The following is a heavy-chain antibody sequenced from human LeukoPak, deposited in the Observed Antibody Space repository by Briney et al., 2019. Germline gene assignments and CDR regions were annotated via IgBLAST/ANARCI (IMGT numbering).Heavy chain of an antibody. J-gene: IGHJ6*02. CDR2: IWYDGSNK. CDR3: ARMGYSYGYPYYYGMDV. D-gene: IGHD5-18*01. Sequence: PGRSLRLSCAASGFTFSSYGMHWDRQAPGKGLEWVAVIWYDGSNKYYADSVKGRFTISRDNSKNTLYLQMNSLRAEDTAVYYCARMGYSYGYPYYYGMDVWGQGTTVTVSS. V-gene: IGHV3-33*01. CDR1: GFTFSSYG.